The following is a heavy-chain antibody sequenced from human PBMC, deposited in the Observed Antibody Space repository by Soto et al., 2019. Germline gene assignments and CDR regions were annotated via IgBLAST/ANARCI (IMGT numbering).Heavy chain of an antibody. CDR2: IIPIFGTA. D-gene: IGHD4-17*01. CDR3: ARQRATTVAPFDY. J-gene: IGHJ4*02. V-gene: IGHV1-69*13. CDR1: GGTFSSYA. Sequence: ASVKVSCKASGGTFSSYAISWVRQAPGQGLEWMGGIIPIFGTANYAQKFQGRVTITADESTSTAYMELSSLRSEDTAVYYCARQRATTVAPFDYWGQGTLVTVSS.